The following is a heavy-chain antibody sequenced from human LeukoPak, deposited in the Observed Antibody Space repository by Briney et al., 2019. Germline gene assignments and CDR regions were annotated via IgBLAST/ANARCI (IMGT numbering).Heavy chain of an antibody. CDR3: ARDGGGTWLVDY. CDR2: IYYSGST. V-gene: IGHV4-39*07. CDR1: GGSISSSSYY. Sequence: SETLSLTCTVSGGSISSSSYYWGWIRQPPGKGLEWIGSIYYSGSTYYNPSLKSRVTISVDTSKNQFSLKLSSVTAADTAVYYCARDGGGTWLVDYWGQGTLVTVSS. J-gene: IGHJ4*02. D-gene: IGHD3-22*01.